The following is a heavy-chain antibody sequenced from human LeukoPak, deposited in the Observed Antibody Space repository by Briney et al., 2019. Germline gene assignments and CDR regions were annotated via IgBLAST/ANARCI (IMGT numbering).Heavy chain of an antibody. CDR1: GFTFSSYG. V-gene: IGHV3-7*01. CDR2: IKEDGSEK. D-gene: IGHD3-22*01. J-gene: IGHJ4*02. Sequence: GSLRLSCAAFGFTFSSYGMNWVRQTPGKGLEWVANIKEDGSEKYYGDSVKGRFTISRDNAKNSLYLQMNSLRAEDTAVYYCARDSSGYQWGQGTLVTVSS. CDR3: ARDSSGYQ.